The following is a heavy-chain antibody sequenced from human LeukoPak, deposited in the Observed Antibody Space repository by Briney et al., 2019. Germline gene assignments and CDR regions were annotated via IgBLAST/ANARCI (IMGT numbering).Heavy chain of an antibody. CDR3: ARDRDGNNWFDP. CDR2: IYYSGST. D-gene: IGHD5-24*01. Sequence: PSVTLSLTCAVSGGSISSYYWSWIRQPPGKGLEWIGYIYYSGSTNYNPSLKSRVTISVDTSKNQFSLKLTSVTAADTAVYYCARDRDGNNWFDPWGQGTLVTVSS. V-gene: IGHV4-59*01. CDR1: GGSISSYY. J-gene: IGHJ5*02.